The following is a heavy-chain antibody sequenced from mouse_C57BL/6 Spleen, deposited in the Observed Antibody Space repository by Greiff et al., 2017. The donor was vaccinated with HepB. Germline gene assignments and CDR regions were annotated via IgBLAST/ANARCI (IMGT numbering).Heavy chain of an antibody. CDR2: ISSGGSYT. D-gene: IGHD2-1*01. CDR1: GFTFSSYG. Sequence: EVQGVESGGDLVKPGGSLKLSCAASGFTFSSYGMSWVRQTPDKRLEWVATISSGGSYTYYPDSVKGRFTISRDNAKNTLYLQMSSLKSEDTAMYYCARDYYLAYWGQGTLVTVSA. V-gene: IGHV5-6*01. J-gene: IGHJ3*01. CDR3: ARDYYLAY.